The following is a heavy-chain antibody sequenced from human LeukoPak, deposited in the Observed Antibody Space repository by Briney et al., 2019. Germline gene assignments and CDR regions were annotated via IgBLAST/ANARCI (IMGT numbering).Heavy chain of an antibody. CDR1: GGTFSSYA. J-gene: IGHJ3*02. CDR2: IIPIFGTA. V-gene: IGHV1-69*05. Sequence: ASVKVSCKASGGTFSSYAISWVRQAPGQGLEWMGRIIPIFGTANYAQKFQGRVTITTDESTSTAYMELSSLRSEDTAVYYCASYARQDAFDIWGQGTMVTVSS. CDR3: ASYARQDAFDI. D-gene: IGHD4-17*01.